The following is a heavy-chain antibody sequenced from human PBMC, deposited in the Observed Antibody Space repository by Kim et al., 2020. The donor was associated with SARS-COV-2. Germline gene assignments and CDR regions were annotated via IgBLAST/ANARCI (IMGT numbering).Heavy chain of an antibody. CDR1: GGTFSSYA. J-gene: IGHJ6*02. V-gene: IGHV1-69*04. CDR3: ASRGTIFGVVEYYYYGMDV. CDR2: IIPILGIA. Sequence: SVKVSCKASGGTFSSYAISWVRQAPGQGLEWMGRIIPILGIANYAQKFQGRVTITADKSTSTAYMELSSLRSEDTAVYYCASRGTIFGVVEYYYYGMDVWAKGPRSPSP. D-gene: IGHD3-3*01.